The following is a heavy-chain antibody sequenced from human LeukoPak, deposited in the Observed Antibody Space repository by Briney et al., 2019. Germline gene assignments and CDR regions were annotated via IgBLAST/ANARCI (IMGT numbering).Heavy chain of an antibody. CDR1: GYTFTSYG. D-gene: IGHD2-2*02. CDR2: ISAYNGNT. V-gene: IGHV1-18*01. CDR3: ARDVVVPAAIPTFFGVEP. Sequence: ASVKVSCKASGYTFTSYGISWVRQAPGQGLEWMGWISAYNGNTNYAQKLQGRVTMTTDTSTSAAYMELRSLRSDDTAVYYRARDVVVPAAIPTFFGVEPWGQGTLVTVSS. J-gene: IGHJ5*02.